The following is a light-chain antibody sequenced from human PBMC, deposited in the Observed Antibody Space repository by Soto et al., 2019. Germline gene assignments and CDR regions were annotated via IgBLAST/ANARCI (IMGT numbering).Light chain of an antibody. J-gene: IGKJ2*01. Sequence: DIQMTQSPSSVSAAVGDRVTITCRASQGIDRWLAWYQQKPGKAPKLLIFGASSLYSGVPSRFTAYGSGTDFTLTISSLQPEDFATYYCQQSYSTLYTFGQGTKLEIK. CDR2: GAS. V-gene: IGKV1-12*01. CDR3: QQSYSTLYT. CDR1: QGIDRW.